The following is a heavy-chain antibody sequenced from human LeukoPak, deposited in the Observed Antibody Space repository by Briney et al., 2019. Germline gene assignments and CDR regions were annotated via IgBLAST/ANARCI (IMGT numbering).Heavy chain of an antibody. J-gene: IGHJ4*02. CDR2: ISNGDNT. CDR3: ASSITTPGGFDY. CDR1: GFTFSNAW. V-gene: IGHV3-53*01. Sequence: GGSLRLSCAASGFTFSNAWMNWVRQAPGKGLEWVSVISNGDNTYYTDSVKGRFSISRDNSKNTLYLQMNSLRVEDTAVYYCASSITTPGGFDYWGQGTLVTVSS. D-gene: IGHD1-1*01.